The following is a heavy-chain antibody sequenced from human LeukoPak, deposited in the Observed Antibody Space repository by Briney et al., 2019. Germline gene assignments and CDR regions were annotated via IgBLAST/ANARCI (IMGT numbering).Heavy chain of an antibody. V-gene: IGHV4-59*01. CDR2: IYYSGST. CDR1: GGSISSYY. J-gene: IGHJ3*02. CDR3: ARDLSSDSSGFDAFDI. D-gene: IGHD3-22*01. Sequence: PSETLSLTRTVSGGSISSYYWSWIRQPPGKGLEWIGYIYYSGSTNYNPSLKSRVTISVDTSKNQFSLKLSSVTAADTAVYYCARDLSSDSSGFDAFDIWGQGTMVTVSS.